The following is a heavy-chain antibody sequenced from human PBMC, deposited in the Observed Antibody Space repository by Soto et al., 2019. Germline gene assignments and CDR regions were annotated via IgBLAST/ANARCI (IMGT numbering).Heavy chain of an antibody. V-gene: IGHV4-31*03. CDR3: ARVGGVIWSDS. Sequence: NLSLTSTVSAGSTSRGAYYLSWIRQHTRKGLEWIGYIYYSGSTYYNPSLKSRVTISVDTSKNQFALKVSAVTAADTADECCARVGGVIWSDSWSQAILVTSPQ. D-gene: IGHD3-16*01. CDR1: AGSTSRGAYY. J-gene: IGHJ5*01. CDR2: IYYSGST.